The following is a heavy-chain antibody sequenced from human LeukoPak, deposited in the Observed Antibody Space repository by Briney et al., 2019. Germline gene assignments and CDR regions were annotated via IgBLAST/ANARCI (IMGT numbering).Heavy chain of an antibody. Sequence: SVKVSCKAYDYTFTSYGIIWVRQAPGQGLEWMGCISAYNGNTSYAQTLQGRVTMTTDTSTSTAYMELRSLKSDDTAVYYCARGVGDNFWSGVDAFDIWGQGTTVTVSS. J-gene: IGHJ3*02. CDR2: ISAYNGNT. CDR1: DYTFTSYG. D-gene: IGHD3-3*01. CDR3: ARGVGDNFWSGVDAFDI. V-gene: IGHV1-18*01.